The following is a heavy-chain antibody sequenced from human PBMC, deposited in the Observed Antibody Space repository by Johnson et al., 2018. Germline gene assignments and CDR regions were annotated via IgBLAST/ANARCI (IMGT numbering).Heavy chain of an antibody. J-gene: IGHJ6*04. CDR1: GFTFSSYS. V-gene: IGHV3-48*01. Sequence: VQLVQSGGGLVQPGGSLRLSCAASGFTFSSYSMNWVRQAPGKGLEWVSYISSSSSTIYYADSVKGRFTISRDNAKNSLYLQMNSLRAEDTAGYDCARDDEWNSGSYGVLGKGTTVTVSS. CDR2: ISSSSSTI. CDR3: ARDDEWNSGSYGV. D-gene: IGHD1-26*01.